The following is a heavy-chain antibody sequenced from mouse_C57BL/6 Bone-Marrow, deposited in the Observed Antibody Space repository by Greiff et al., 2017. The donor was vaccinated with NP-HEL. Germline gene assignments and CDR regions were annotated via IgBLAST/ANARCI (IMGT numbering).Heavy chain of an antibody. CDR2: ISSGGSYT. D-gene: IGHD1-1*01. CDR3: ASHYGSSYNAMDY. V-gene: IGHV5-6*01. Sequence: EVMLVESGGDLVKPGGSLKLSCAASGFTFSSYGLSWVRQTPDKRLEWVATISSGGSYTYYPDSVKGRFTISRDNAKNTLYLQMSSLKSEDTAMYYCASHYGSSYNAMDYWGQGTSVTVSS. CDR1: GFTFSSYG. J-gene: IGHJ4*01.